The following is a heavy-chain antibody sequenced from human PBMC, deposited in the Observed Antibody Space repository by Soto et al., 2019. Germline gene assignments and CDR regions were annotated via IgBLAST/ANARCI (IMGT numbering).Heavy chain of an antibody. V-gene: IGHV3-53*02. CDR1: GFIVSSSY. CDR2: IYSDGRT. CDR3: ARCSGWYGQCYFDC. Sequence: DVQLVETGGVWIQPGGSLRLSCAASGFIVSSSYMSWVRQAPGKGLEWVSVIYSDGRTYYADSVKGRFTISRDNSKNTLYLQMNSLRAEDTAVYYCARCSGWYGQCYFDCWGQGTLVTVSS. D-gene: IGHD6-13*01. J-gene: IGHJ4*02.